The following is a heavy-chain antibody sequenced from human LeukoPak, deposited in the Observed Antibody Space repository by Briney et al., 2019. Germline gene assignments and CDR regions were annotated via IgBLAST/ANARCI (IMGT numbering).Heavy chain of an antibody. D-gene: IGHD6-19*01. Sequence: PSETLSLTCTVSGGSISGYYWSWIRQPPGKGLEWIAYIYYSGSNNHNPSLKSRVTISVDTSKNQFSLKLSSVTATDTAVYYCARHRDYGNGWFGFDYWGQGTLVTVSS. J-gene: IGHJ4*02. V-gene: IGHV4-59*08. CDR2: IYYSGSN. CDR1: GGSISGYY. CDR3: ARHRDYGNGWFGFDY.